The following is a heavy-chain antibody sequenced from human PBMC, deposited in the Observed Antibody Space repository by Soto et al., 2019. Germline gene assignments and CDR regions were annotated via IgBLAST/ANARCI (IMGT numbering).Heavy chain of an antibody. D-gene: IGHD6-13*01. CDR3: ARAIAQDWFDP. CDR2: IYSGGST. V-gene: IGHV3-53*02. CDR1: GFSVSSSY. Sequence: EVQLVETGGGLIQPGGSLRLSCAASGFSVSSSYMSWVRQAPGKGLEWVSLIYSGGSTYYADSVKGRFTISRDNSKNTLFLQMNSLRAEDTAVYYCARAIAQDWFDPWGQGTLVTVSS. J-gene: IGHJ5*02.